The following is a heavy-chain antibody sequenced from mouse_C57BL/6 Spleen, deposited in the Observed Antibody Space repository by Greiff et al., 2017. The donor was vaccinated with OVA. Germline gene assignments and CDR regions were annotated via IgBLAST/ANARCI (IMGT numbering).Heavy chain of an antibody. D-gene: IGHD2-3*01. CDR3: AREDGYYGGYFDV. CDR2: IYPGSGNT. CDR1: GYTFTDYY. V-gene: IGHV1-76*01. J-gene: IGHJ1*03. Sequence: VQLQQSGAELVRPGASVKLSCKASGYTFTDYYINWVKQRPGQGLEWIARIYPGSGNTYYNEKFKGKATLTAEKSSSTAYMQLSSLTSEDSAVYFCAREDGYYGGYFDVWGTGTTVTVSS.